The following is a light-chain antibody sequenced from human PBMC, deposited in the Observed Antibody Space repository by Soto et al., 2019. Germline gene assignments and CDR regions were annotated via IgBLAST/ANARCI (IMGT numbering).Light chain of an antibody. Sequence: QSALTQPASVSGSPGQSVTISCTGTSSDVGTYNLVSWYQQHPGKAPKLIISEGNKRPSGISNRFSGSKSVNTASLTISGLQAEDEADYYCCSYAGSSTYVVFGGGTQLTVL. J-gene: IGLJ2*01. CDR1: SSDVGTYNL. CDR3: CSYAGSSTYVV. CDR2: EGN. V-gene: IGLV2-23*01.